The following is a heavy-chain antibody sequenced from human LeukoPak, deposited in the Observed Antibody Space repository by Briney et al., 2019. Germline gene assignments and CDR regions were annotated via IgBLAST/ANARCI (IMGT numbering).Heavy chain of an antibody. CDR2: INGDGNNI. Sequence: PGGSLRLSCVASGFTFSSYWMHWVRQDPRKGLVWVSRINGDGNNINYADSVRGRFTISRDNAKNSLYLQMNSLRAEDTAVYYCAREAVDIVATIIPGGTDYWGQGTLVTVSS. CDR1: GFTFSSYW. J-gene: IGHJ4*02. V-gene: IGHV3-74*01. CDR3: AREAVDIVATIIPGGTDY. D-gene: IGHD5-12*01.